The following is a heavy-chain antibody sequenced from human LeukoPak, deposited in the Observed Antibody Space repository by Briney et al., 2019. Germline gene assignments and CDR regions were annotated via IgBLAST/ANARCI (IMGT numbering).Heavy chain of an antibody. V-gene: IGHV4-34*01. J-gene: IGHJ2*01. CDR3: ARDTRFDSSGYRHVFWFFDL. CDR1: GGSFSGYY. CDR2: INHSGST. Sequence: NSSETLSLTCAVYGGSFSGYYWSWIRQPPGKGLEWIGEINHSGSTNYNPSLKSRVTISVDTSKNQFSLKLSSVTAADTAVYYCARDTRFDSSGYRHVFWFFDLWGRGTLVTVSS. D-gene: IGHD3-22*01.